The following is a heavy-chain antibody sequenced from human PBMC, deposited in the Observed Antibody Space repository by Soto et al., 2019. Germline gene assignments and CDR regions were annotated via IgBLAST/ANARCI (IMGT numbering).Heavy chain of an antibody. J-gene: IGHJ4*02. CDR1: GFTFSSYG. D-gene: IGHD3-10*01. V-gene: IGHV3-30*18. Sequence: PGGSLRLSCTASGFTFSSYGMHWVRQAPGKGLEWVAVISYDGSNKYYADSVKGRFTISRDNSKNTLYLQMNSLRAEDTAVYYCAKDSTNGPYGSGSPFDYWGQGTLVTVSS. CDR3: AKDSTNGPYGSGSPFDY. CDR2: ISYDGSNK.